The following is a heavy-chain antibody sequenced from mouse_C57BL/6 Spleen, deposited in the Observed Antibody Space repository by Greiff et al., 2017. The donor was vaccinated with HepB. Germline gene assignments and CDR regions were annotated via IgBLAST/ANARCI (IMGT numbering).Heavy chain of an antibody. CDR3: ARDGYYLY. V-gene: IGHV1-22*01. CDR1: GYTFTDYN. D-gene: IGHD2-3*01. J-gene: IGHJ2*01. Sequence: EVKLVESGPELVKPGASVKMSCKATGYTFTDYNMHWVKQSHGKSLEWIGYINPNNGGTSYNQKFKGKATLTVNKSSSTAYMELRSLTSEDSAVYYCARDGYYLYWGQGTTLTVSS. CDR2: INPNNGGT.